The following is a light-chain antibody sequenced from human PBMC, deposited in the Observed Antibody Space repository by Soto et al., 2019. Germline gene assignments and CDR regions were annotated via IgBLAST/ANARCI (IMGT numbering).Light chain of an antibody. Sequence: QSVLTQPPSASGSPGQSVAISCTGTSSDVGGYNYVSWYQQHPGKAPKLMIYEVNKRPSGVPDRFSGSKSGNTASLTVSGLQAEDEADYYCSSYAGSRIVFGTGTKVTVL. CDR3: SSYAGSRIV. CDR1: SSDVGGYNY. J-gene: IGLJ1*01. CDR2: EVN. V-gene: IGLV2-8*01.